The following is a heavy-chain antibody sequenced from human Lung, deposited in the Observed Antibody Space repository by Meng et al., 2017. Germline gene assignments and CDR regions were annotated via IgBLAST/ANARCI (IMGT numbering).Heavy chain of an antibody. CDR2: INHSGST. V-gene: IGHV4-34*01. D-gene: IGHD4-11*01. J-gene: IGHJ4*02. Sequence: QVRLPQGGAGLLKASDTLSLTCVVSGGSFSDYYWSWIRQPPGKGLEWIGEINHSGSTNYNPSLESRATISVDTSQNNLSLKLSSVTAADSAVYYCARGPTTMAHDFDYWGQGTLVTVSS. CDR1: GGSFSDYY. CDR3: ARGPTTMAHDFDY.